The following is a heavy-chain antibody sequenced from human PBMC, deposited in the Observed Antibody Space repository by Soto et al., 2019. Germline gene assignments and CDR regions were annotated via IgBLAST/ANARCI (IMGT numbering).Heavy chain of an antibody. J-gene: IGHJ4*02. CDR1: GGSVSSGSYY. Sequence: SETLSLTCTVSGGSVSSGSYYWSWIRQPPGKGLEWIGYIYHSGNPKYNPSLKSRVTISLDTSKNQFSLKLNSVTAADTAVYYCARDSERYSYDYNDHWGQGTLVTVSS. CDR2: IYHSGNP. V-gene: IGHV4-61*01. D-gene: IGHD5-18*01. CDR3: ARDSERYSYDYNDH.